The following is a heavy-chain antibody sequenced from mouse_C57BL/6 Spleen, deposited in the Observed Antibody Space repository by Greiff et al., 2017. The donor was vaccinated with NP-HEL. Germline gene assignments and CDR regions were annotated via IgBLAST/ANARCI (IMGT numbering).Heavy chain of an antibody. D-gene: IGHD3-2*02. J-gene: IGHJ4*01. CDR3: ARGPPQGYAMDY. V-gene: IGHV5-6*01. CDR2: ISSGGSYT. CDR1: GFTFSSYG. Sequence: EVQGVESGGDLVKPGGSLKLSCAASGFTFSSYGMSWVRQTPDKRLEWVATISSGGSYTYYPDSVKGRFTISRDNAKNTLYLQMSSLKSEDTAMYYWARGPPQGYAMDYWGQGTSVTVSS.